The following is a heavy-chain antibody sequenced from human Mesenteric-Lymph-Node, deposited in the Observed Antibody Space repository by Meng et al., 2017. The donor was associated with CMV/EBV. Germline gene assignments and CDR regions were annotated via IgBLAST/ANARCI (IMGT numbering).Heavy chain of an antibody. CDR1: GFTLDNFA. D-gene: IGHD6-19*01. CDR3: AKDKGSSGWYEFDY. J-gene: IGHJ4*02. Sequence: SLKISCVASGFTLDNFAMHWVRQAPGKGLEWVSGISWNSGSIGYADSVKGRFTISRDNAKNSLYLQMNSLRAEDTALYYCAKDKGSSGWYEFDYWGQGTLVTVSS. V-gene: IGHV3-9*01. CDR2: ISWNSGSI.